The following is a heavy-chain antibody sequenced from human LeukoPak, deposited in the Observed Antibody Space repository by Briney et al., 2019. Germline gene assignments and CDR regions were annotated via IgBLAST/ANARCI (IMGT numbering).Heavy chain of an antibody. Sequence: GESLKISCKGSGYSFTSYWIGWVRQMPGKGLEWMGIIYPGDSDTRYSPSFQGQVTISADKSISTAYLQWSSLKASDTAMYYCARAPRFLEWLFNLDYWGQGTLVTVSS. V-gene: IGHV5-51*01. D-gene: IGHD3-3*01. CDR3: ARAPRFLEWLFNLDY. CDR1: GYSFTSYW. CDR2: IYPGDSDT. J-gene: IGHJ4*02.